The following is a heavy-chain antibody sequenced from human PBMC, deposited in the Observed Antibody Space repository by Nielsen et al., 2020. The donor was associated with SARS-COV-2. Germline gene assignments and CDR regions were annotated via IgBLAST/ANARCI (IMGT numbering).Heavy chain of an antibody. CDR2: ISGSGGST. J-gene: IGHJ1*01. D-gene: IGHD3-22*01. CDR3: AKGSGYAAEYFQH. CDR1: GFTFSSYA. Sequence: GESLKISCAASGFTFSSYAMHWVRQAPGKGLEWVSAISGSGGSTYYADSVKGRFTISRDNSKNTLYLQMNSLRAEDTAVYYCAKGSGYAAEYFQHWGQGTLVTVSS. V-gene: IGHV3-23*01.